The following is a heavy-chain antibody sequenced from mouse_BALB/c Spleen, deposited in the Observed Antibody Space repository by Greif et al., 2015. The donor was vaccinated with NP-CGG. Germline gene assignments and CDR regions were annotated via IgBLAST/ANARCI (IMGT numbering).Heavy chain of an antibody. V-gene: IGHV1-80*01. CDR2: IYPGDGDT. Sequence: QVQLQQSGAELVRPGSSVKISCKASGYAFSSYWMNWVKQRPGQGLEWIGRIYPGDGDTNYNGKFKGKATLTADKSSSTAYMQLSSLTSEDSAVYFCARDPKLGGNYAWFAYWGQGTLVTVSA. D-gene: IGHD2-1*01. CDR3: ARDPKLGGNYAWFAY. CDR1: GYAFSSYW. J-gene: IGHJ3*01.